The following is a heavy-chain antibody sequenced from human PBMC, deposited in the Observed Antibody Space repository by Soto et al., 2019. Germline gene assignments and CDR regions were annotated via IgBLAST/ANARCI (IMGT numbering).Heavy chain of an antibody. CDR2: ISYDGSNK. J-gene: IGHJ6*02. D-gene: IGHD6-13*01. CDR1: GFTFSSYA. CDR3: ARDVAAAGPYYYYYYGMDV. Sequence: PGGSLRLSCAASGFTFSSYAMHWVRQAPGKGLEWVAVISYDGSNKYYADSVKGRFTISRDNAKNSLYLQMNSLRAEDTAVYYCARDVAAAGPYYYYYYGMDVRGQGTTVTVSS. V-gene: IGHV3-30-3*01.